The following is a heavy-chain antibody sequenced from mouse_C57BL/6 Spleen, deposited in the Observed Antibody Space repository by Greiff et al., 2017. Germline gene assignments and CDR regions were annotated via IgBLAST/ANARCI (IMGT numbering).Heavy chain of an antibody. Sequence: EVQLQQSGPELVKPGASVKISCKASGYSFTGYYMNWVKQSPEKSLEWIGEINPSTGGTTYNQKFKAKATLTVDKSSSTAYMQLKSLTSEDSAVYYCARSARFPLMDYWGQGTSVTVSS. J-gene: IGHJ4*01. CDR1: GYSFTGYY. CDR2: INPSTGGT. V-gene: IGHV1-42*01. CDR3: ARSARFPLMDY.